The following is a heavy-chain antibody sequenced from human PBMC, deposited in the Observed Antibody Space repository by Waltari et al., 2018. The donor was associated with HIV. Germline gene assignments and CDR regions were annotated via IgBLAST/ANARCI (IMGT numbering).Heavy chain of an antibody. D-gene: IGHD2-2*01. CDR2: IIPTMGIA. Sequence: QVQLVQSGAEVKKPGSSVKVSCKASGGTFSSYTISWVRQAPGQGLEWMGRIIPTMGIANDDQRCQCRVTITAEKATSTAYMELSSLRSEDTAVYYWVVRGSSTSWVDYWGQGTLVTVSS. CDR3: VVRGSSTSWVDY. CDR1: GGTFSSYT. J-gene: IGHJ4*02. V-gene: IGHV1-69*02.